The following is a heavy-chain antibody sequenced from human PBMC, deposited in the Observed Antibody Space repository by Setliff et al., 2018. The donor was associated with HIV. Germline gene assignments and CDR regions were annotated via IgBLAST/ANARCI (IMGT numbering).Heavy chain of an antibody. Sequence: SETLSLTCTVSGASMTSYYWTWIRQPPGKGLEWIGNIFYSGSTNYNPSLKSRVTISLDTSKNQFSLKLSSVTAADTAVYFCARVNTMVRGLDYWGQGTQVTVSS. D-gene: IGHD3-10*01. J-gene: IGHJ4*02. CDR2: IFYSGST. CDR3: ARVNTMVRGLDY. V-gene: IGHV4-59*01. CDR1: GASMTSYY.